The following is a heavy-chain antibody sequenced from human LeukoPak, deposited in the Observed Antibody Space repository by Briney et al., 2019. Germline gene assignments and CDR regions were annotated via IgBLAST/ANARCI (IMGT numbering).Heavy chain of an antibody. CDR3: ARDRSFFDY. V-gene: IGHV4-39*02. CDR2: IYHSGST. CDR1: GGSISNITNSNW. Sequence: SETLSLTCAVSGGSISNITNSNWWSWVRQPPGKGLEWIGSIYHSGSTYYNPSLKSRVTISVDTSKNQFSLKLSSVTAADTAVYYCARDRSFFDYWGQGTLVTVSS. J-gene: IGHJ4*02.